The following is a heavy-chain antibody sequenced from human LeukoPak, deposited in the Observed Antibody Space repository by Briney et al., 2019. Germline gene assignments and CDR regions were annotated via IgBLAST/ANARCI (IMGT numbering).Heavy chain of an antibody. J-gene: IGHJ4*02. CDR2: IIPIFGTA. V-gene: IGHV1-69*05. D-gene: IGHD3-3*01. Sequence: ASVKVSCKASGGTFSSYAISWVRQAPGQGLEWMGGIIPIFGTANYAQKFQGRVTITTDESTSTAYMELSSLRSEDTAVYYCARGLYDFWSGPLIDYWGQGTLVTVSS. CDR3: ARGLYDFWSGPLIDY. CDR1: GGTFSSYA.